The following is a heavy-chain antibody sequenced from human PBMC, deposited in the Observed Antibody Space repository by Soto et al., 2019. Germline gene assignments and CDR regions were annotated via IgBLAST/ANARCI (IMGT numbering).Heavy chain of an antibody. CDR2: IYYSGTT. J-gene: IGHJ6*02. Sequence: SETLSLTCTVSGGSINNYYWSWIRQPPGKGLEWIGYIYYSGTTTYNPSLKSRVTISVDTSKNQFSLKLSSVTAADTAVYYCARENLRSSMDVWGQGTTVTVYS. V-gene: IGHV4-59*01. CDR3: ARENLRSSMDV. D-gene: IGHD5-12*01. CDR1: GGSINNYY.